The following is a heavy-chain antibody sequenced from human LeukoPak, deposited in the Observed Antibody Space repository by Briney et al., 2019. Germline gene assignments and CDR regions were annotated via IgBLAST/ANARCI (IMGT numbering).Heavy chain of an antibody. D-gene: IGHD2-2*01. V-gene: IGHV3-23*01. CDR3: AKRYCSSTSCYYDY. J-gene: IGHJ4*02. CDR2: ISGSGGST. Sequence: GGSLRLSCAASGFTFRSYAMSWVRRAPGKGLEWVSAISGSGGSTYYADSVKGRFTISRDNSKNTLYLQMNSLRAEDTAVYYCAKRYCSSTSCYYDYWGQGTLVTVTS. CDR1: GFTFRSYA.